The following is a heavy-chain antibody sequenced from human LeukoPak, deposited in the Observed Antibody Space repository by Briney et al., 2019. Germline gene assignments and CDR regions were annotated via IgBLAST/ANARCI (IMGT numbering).Heavy chain of an antibody. Sequence: KTSETLSLTCTVSGGSINSSSYYWGWIRQPPGKGLEWTGSIYYSGSTYYNPSLKSRVTIFVDTSKNQFSLKLSSVTAADTAVYYCARGSPAANFGTNDAFDIWGQGTMVTVSS. CDR2: IYYSGST. CDR1: GGSINSSSYY. CDR3: ARGSPAANFGTNDAFDI. V-gene: IGHV4-39*01. J-gene: IGHJ3*02. D-gene: IGHD2-2*01.